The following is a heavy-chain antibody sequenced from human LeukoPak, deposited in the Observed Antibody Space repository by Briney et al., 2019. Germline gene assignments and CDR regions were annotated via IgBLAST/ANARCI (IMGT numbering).Heavy chain of an antibody. CDR2: IYRDDDK. D-gene: IGHD1-26*01. Sequence: KSSGPTLVNPTQTLTLTCTFSGFSLSTNGGGVGWIRQPPGKALEWLAVIYRDDDKRYSPSLKSRLTVTKDTSENQVVLTLTNMDLVDTATYYCAHIEDFVGDYWGQGTLFTVSS. J-gene: IGHJ4*02. CDR3: AHIEDFVGDY. V-gene: IGHV2-5*02. CDR1: GFSLSTNGGG.